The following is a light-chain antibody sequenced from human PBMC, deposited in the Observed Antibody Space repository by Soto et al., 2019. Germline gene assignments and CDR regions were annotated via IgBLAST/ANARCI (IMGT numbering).Light chain of an antibody. CDR1: QSISSW. CDR2: DAS. Sequence: DIQMTQSPSTLSASVGDRVTITCRASQSISSWLAWYQQKPGKAPKLLIYDASSLESGVPSRFSGSGSGTEFTLTISSLQPDDFATYYCQQSYSTLPFFGGGTKVEIK. J-gene: IGKJ4*01. CDR3: QQSYSTLPF. V-gene: IGKV1-5*01.